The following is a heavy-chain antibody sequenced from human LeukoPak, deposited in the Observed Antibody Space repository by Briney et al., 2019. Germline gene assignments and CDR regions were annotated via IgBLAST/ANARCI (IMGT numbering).Heavy chain of an antibody. CDR3: AKDPVDTAMVEYFDY. CDR2: ISGSGGST. J-gene: IGHJ4*02. V-gene: IGHV3-23*01. D-gene: IGHD5-18*01. Sequence: GGSLRLSCAASGFTVSSYAMSWVRQAPGKGLEWVSAISGSGGSTYYADSVKGRFTISTDTSKNTLYLHKKRPRAEDTAVYYCAKDPVDTAMVEYFDYWGQGTLVTVSS. CDR1: GFTVSSYA.